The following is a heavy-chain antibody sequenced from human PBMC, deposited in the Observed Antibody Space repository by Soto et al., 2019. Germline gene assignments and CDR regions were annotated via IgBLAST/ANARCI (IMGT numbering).Heavy chain of an antibody. CDR1: GFTFSNAW. CDR3: TTRYCSSTSCYVHYYYMDV. V-gene: IGHV3-15*01. D-gene: IGHD2-2*01. J-gene: IGHJ6*03. CDR2: IKSKTDGGTT. Sequence: GGSLRLSCAASGFTFSNAWMSWVRQAPGKGLEWVGRIKSKTDGGTTDYAAPVKGRFTISRDDSKNTLYLQMNSLKTEDTAVYYCTTRYCSSTSCYVHYYYMDVWGKGTTVTVSS.